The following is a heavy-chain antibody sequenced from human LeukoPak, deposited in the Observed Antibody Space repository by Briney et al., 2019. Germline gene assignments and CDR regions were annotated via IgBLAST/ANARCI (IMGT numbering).Heavy chain of an antibody. Sequence: GASVKVSCKASGYTFTSYAMNWVRQAPGQGLEWMGWINTNTGNPSYAQGFTGRFLFSLDTSVSTAYLQIRSLKAEDTAVYYCARGSAPGYDFWSGYYNFDYWGQGTLVTVSS. CDR3: ARGSAPGYDFWSGYYNFDY. CDR2: INTNTGNP. J-gene: IGHJ4*02. D-gene: IGHD3-3*01. V-gene: IGHV7-4-1*02. CDR1: GYTFTSYA.